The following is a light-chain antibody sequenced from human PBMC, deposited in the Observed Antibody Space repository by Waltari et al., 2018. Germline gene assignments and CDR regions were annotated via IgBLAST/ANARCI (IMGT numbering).Light chain of an antibody. J-gene: IGKJ1*01. Sequence: DIVVTQSPLSLPVTPGEPASIPCRSSPSLLHGNGNNYLDWYLQKPGQSPELLLYLGSDRACGVPDRCSCSGSGSDFTLRISRVEAEDVGVYYCMQSLQARWTFGQGTKVEIK. CDR2: LGS. V-gene: IGKV2-28*01. CDR1: PSLLHGNGNNY. CDR3: MQSLQARWT.